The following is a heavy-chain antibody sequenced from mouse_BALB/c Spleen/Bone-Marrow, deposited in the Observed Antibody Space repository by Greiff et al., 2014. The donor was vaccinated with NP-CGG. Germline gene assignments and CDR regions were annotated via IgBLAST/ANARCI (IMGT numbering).Heavy chain of an antibody. CDR1: GYSITSGYY. Sequence: DLKLQESGPGLVKPSQSLSLTCSVTGYSITSGYYWSWIRQFPGNKLECLGYISYDGSNHYNPSLTNRVSITRDTSKNQFFLKLNSVTTEDTATYYCASVEVHAMHYWGQGTSVTVSS. D-gene: IGHD2-14*01. J-gene: IGHJ4*01. CDR3: ASVEVHAMHY. V-gene: IGHV3-6*02. CDR2: ISYDGSN.